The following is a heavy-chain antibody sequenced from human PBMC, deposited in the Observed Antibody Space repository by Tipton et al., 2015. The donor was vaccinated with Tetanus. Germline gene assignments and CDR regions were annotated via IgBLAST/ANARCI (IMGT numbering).Heavy chain of an antibody. V-gene: IGHV4-31*11. J-gene: IGHJ5*02. CDR2: IYYRGSI. CDR1: GISIGSANYY. D-gene: IGHD6-19*01. Sequence: TLSLTCAVSGISIGSANYYWSWIRHHPRKGLEWIGYIYYRGSIHYNPSLQSRVFTSLDTSANQFSLKLNSVTAADTAVYYCARAPGIAVIETEDNWFDPWGQGTLVTVSS. CDR3: ARAPGIAVIETEDNWFDP.